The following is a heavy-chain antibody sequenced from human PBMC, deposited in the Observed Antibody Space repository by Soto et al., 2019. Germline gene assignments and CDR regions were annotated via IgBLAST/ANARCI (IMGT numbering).Heavy chain of an antibody. J-gene: IGHJ3*02. Sequence: PSETLSLTCTVSGGSISSYYWSWIRQPPGKGLEWIGYIYYSGSTNYNPSLKSRVTISVDTSKNQFSLKLSSVTAADTAVYYCARGLIYDFWSVYYNPDHDAFDIWGQGTMVTVSS. V-gene: IGHV4-59*01. D-gene: IGHD3-3*01. CDR2: IYYSGST. CDR1: GGSISSYY. CDR3: ARGLIYDFWSVYYNPDHDAFDI.